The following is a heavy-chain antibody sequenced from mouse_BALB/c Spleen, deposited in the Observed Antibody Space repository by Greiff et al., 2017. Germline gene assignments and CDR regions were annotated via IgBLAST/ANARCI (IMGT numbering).Heavy chain of an antibody. CDR3: ARDRYGFAY. D-gene: IGHD2-14*01. CDR1: GYSITSGYY. J-gene: IGHJ3*01. CDR2: ISYDGSN. Sequence: EVQLVESGPGLVKPSQSLSLTCSVTGYSITSGYYWNWIRQFPGNKLEWMGYISYDGSNNYNPSLKNRISITRDTSKNQFFLKLNSVTTEDTATYYCARDRYGFAYWGQGTLVTVSA. V-gene: IGHV3-6*02.